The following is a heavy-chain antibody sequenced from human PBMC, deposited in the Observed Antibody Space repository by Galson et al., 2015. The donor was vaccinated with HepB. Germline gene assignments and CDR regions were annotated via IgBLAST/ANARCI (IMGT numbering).Heavy chain of an antibody. CDR3: ARGRV. J-gene: IGHJ6*04. Sequence: SLRLSCAASGFIFSAHYMDRARQAPRKGLGWVARISNKASSHKTDYAASVKGRFTISRDDSQNSVYLQMNSLKIEDTAVYYCARGRVWGKGTTVTVSS. V-gene: IGHV3-72*01. CDR1: GFIFSAHY. CDR2: ISNKASSHKT.